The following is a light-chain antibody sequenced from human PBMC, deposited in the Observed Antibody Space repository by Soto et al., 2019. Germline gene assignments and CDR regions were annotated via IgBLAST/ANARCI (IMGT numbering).Light chain of an antibody. CDR3: SSFAGSNTV. V-gene: IGLV2-8*01. Sequence: QSALTQPPSASGSPGRSVTISCTGTSSDVGGYNYVSWYQHHPGKGPKLMIYEVSKRTSGVPDRFSGSKSGNTASLTVSGLQAEDEADYYCSSFAGSNTVFGGGTKLTVL. CDR2: EVS. CDR1: SSDVGGYNY. J-gene: IGLJ2*01.